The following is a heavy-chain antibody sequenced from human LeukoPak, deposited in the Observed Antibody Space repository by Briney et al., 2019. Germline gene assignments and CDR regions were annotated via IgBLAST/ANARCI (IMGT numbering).Heavy chain of an antibody. CDR3: ANLVIHTSSGWHVDS. CDR1: RGSITTYY. Sequence: SETLSLTCTVSRGSITTYYWSWIRQPPGKGLEWLGYVYYSGTTDYNPSLKSRISMSVDTSRNQFSLNLNSVTAADTAFYYCANLVIHTSSGWHVDSWGQGTLVTVSS. V-gene: IGHV4-59*01. CDR2: VYYSGTT. D-gene: IGHD6-19*01. J-gene: IGHJ5*01.